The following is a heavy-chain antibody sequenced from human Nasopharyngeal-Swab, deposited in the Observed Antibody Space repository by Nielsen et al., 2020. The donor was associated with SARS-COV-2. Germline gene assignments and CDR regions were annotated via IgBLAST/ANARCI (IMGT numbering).Heavy chain of an antibody. J-gene: IGHJ4*02. CDR1: GFTFSSYS. CDR3: ARGAPYSSSSGDFGY. CDR2: ISSSRSYI. V-gene: IGHV3-21*01. Sequence: GGSLRLCCAASGFTFSSYSMNWVRQAPGKGLEWVSSISSSRSYIYYADSVKGRFTISRDNAKNSLYLQMNSLRAEDTAVYYCARGAPYSSSSGDFGYWGQGTLVTVSS. D-gene: IGHD6-6*01.